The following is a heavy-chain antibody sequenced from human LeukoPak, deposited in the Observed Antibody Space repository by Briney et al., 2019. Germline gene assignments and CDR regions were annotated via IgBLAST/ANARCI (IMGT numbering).Heavy chain of an antibody. CDR3: AGGYAFDV. J-gene: IGHJ3*01. CDR1: GDSVSNNNGA. V-gene: IGHV6-1*01. Sequence: SQTLSLTCAISGDSVSNNNGAWNWIRQSPSRGLERLGRTYYRSQWYNDYARSVMSRISVDPDTSKNQSSLHLSSVTPDDTAVYYCAGGYAFDVWGQGTMVTVSS. CDR2: TYYRSQWYN.